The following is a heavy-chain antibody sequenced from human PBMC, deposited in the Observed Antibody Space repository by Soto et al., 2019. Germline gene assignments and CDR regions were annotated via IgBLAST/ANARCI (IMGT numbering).Heavy chain of an antibody. V-gene: IGHV3-30*18. CDR2: ISYDGSNK. Sequence: GGSLRFSCAASGFTFSSYGMHWVRQAPGKGLEWVAVISYDGSNKYYADSVKGRFTISRDNSKNTLYLQMNSLRAEDTAVYYCAKDTNDSSGYPSDYWGQGTLVTVSS. CDR1: GFTFSSYG. CDR3: AKDTNDSSGYPSDY. D-gene: IGHD3-22*01. J-gene: IGHJ4*02.